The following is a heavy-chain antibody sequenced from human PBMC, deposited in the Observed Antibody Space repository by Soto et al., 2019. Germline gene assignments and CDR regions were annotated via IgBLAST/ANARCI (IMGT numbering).Heavy chain of an antibody. CDR2: MYVSGST. J-gene: IGHJ2*01. V-gene: IGHV4-4*07. D-gene: IGHD4-17*01. Sequence: SETLSLTCTVSSGSISSYYWNWIRQPAGKGLKWVGRMYVSGSTNYNPSLKSRVTMSLDTSKNQLSLKLSSMTAADTAVYYCARSFVSVTTTPHWYFDLWGRGTLVTVSS. CDR3: ARSFVSVTTTPHWYFDL. CDR1: SGSISSYY.